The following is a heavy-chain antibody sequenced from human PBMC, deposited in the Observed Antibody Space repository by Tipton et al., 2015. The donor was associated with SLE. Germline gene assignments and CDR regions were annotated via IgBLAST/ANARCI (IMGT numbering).Heavy chain of an antibody. Sequence: TLSLTCAVYGGSFSGYYWSWFRQPPGKGLEWIGEINHSGSTNYNPSLKSRVTISIDTSKNQFSLKLNSVTAADTAVYYCARRDFWTGYFDYWGQGTLVTVSS. D-gene: IGHD3/OR15-3a*01. CDR1: GGSFSGYY. CDR2: INHSGST. CDR3: ARRDFWTGYFDY. V-gene: IGHV4-34*01. J-gene: IGHJ4*02.